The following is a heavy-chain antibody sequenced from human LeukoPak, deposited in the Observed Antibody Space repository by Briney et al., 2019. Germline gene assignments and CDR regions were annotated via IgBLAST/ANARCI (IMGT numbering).Heavy chain of an antibody. CDR2: ISGTSSTT. CDR1: GFTFSSYS. V-gene: IGHV3-48*01. D-gene: IGHD1-26*01. J-gene: IGHJ4*02. CDR3: ATSGSYRFDY. Sequence: GGSLRLSCAASGFTFSSYSMNWVRQAPGKGLEWVSFISGTSSTTYYADSVKGQFTISRDNAQNSLYLQMNSLRGEDTAVYYCATSGSYRFDYWGQGTLVTVSS.